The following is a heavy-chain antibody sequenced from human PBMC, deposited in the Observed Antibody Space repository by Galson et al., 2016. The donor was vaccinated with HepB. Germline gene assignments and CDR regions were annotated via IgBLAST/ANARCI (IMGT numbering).Heavy chain of an antibody. D-gene: IGHD6-19*01. CDR2: ISYGYSI. Sequence: SLRLSCAASGFSFSDYAIHWVRQAPGRGPEWLSIISYGYSIYYADSVKGRFTISRDNSKNTVYLQMNNLRREDTALYYCAKDRWVAVAVLLEYWGQGTLVTVSA. CDR3: AKDRWVAVAVLLEY. J-gene: IGHJ4*02. CDR1: GFSFSDYA. V-gene: IGHV3-30*04.